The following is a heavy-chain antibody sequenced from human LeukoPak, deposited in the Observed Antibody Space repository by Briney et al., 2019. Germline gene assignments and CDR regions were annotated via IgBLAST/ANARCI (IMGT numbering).Heavy chain of an antibody. D-gene: IGHD4-17*01. Sequence: ASVKVSCKTSGYTFTSHGINWVRQAPGQGLEWMGWISTYNGDTNSAQKFQGRVTMTTDTSTSTAYMELRSLRSDDTAVYYCARDDYGDYEDYWGQGTLVTVSS. CDR3: ARDDYGDYEDY. J-gene: IGHJ4*02. CDR1: GYTFTSHG. CDR2: ISTYNGDT. V-gene: IGHV1-18*01.